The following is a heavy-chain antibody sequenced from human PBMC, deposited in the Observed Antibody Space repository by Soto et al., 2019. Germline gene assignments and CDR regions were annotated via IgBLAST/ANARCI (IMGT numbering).Heavy chain of an antibody. D-gene: IGHD1-26*01. CDR3: ARDLRYSGSSPGDYYYGMDV. J-gene: IGHJ6*02. Sequence: SVKVSCKASGGTFSSYAISWVRQAPGQGLEWMGGIIPIFGAANYAQKFQGRVTITADESTSTAYMELSSLRSEDTAVYYCARDLRYSGSSPGDYYYGMDVWGQGTTVTVSS. CDR1: GGTFSSYA. CDR2: IIPIFGAA. V-gene: IGHV1-69*13.